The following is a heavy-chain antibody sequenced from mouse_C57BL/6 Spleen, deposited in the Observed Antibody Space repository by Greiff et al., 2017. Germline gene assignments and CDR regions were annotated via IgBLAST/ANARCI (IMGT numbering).Heavy chain of an antibody. CDR2: IWTGGGT. CDR3: AKASLYYGSSYGYAMDY. CDR1: GFSLTSYA. D-gene: IGHD1-1*01. Sequence: VKLVESGPGLVAPSQSLSITCTVSGFSLTSYAISWVRQPPGKGLEWLGVIWTGGGTNYNSALKSRLSISKDNSKSQVFLKMNSLQTDDTARYYCAKASLYYGSSYGYAMDYWGQGTSVTVSS. V-gene: IGHV2-9-1*01. J-gene: IGHJ4*01.